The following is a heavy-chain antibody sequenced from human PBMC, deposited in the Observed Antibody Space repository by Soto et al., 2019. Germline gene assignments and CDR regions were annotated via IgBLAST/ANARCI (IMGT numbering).Heavy chain of an antibody. Sequence: ASVKVSCKASGYTFTSYGISWVRQAPGQGLEWMGWISAYNGNTNYAQKLQGRVTMTTDTSTSTAYMELRSLRSDDTAVYHCARGSSCRGGVCYFDDWGQGTLVTVSS. CDR1: GYTFTSYG. V-gene: IGHV1-18*01. CDR2: ISAYNGNT. D-gene: IGHD6-13*01. J-gene: IGHJ4*02. CDR3: ARGSSCRGGVCYFDD.